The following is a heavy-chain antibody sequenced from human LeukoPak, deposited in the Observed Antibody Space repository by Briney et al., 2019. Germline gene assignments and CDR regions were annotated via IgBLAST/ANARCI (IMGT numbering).Heavy chain of an antibody. Sequence: ASVKVSCKASGGTFSSYAISWVRQAPGQGLEWMGRIIPIFGTASYAQKFQGRVTITTDESTSTAYMELSSLRSEDTAVYYCARGSEEYSSSWYNYYYYMDVWGKGTTVTVSS. J-gene: IGHJ6*03. CDR1: GGTFSSYA. V-gene: IGHV1-69*05. CDR3: ARGSEEYSSSWYNYYYYMDV. D-gene: IGHD6-13*01. CDR2: IIPIFGTA.